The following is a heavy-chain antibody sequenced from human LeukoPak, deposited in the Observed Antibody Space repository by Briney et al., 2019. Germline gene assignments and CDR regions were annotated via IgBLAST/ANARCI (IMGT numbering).Heavy chain of an antibody. CDR2: IYHSGST. CDR3: ARDPVGDYYDSSSYFDY. D-gene: IGHD3-22*01. CDR1: GYSTSSGYY. V-gene: IGHV4-38-2*02. J-gene: IGHJ4*02. Sequence: SETLSLTCTVSGYSTSSGYYWGWIRQPPGKGLEWIGSIYHSGSTYYNPSLKSRVTISVDTSKNQFSLKLSSVTAADTAVYYCARDPVGDYYDSSSYFDYWGQGTLVTVSS.